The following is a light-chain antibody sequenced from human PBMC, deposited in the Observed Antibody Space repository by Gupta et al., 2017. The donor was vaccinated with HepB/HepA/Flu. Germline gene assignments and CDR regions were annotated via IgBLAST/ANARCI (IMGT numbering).Light chain of an antibody. CDR3: QHEDSYPRT. J-gene: IGKJ1*01. Sequence: RASQGISSYLAWYQQKPGKAPKLLIYAASTVQSGAPSRFSGSGSGTDFTLTISCRQSEDFATYYCQHEDSYPRTFGQGTKVEIK. V-gene: IGKV1-8*01. CDR2: AAS. CDR1: QGISSY.